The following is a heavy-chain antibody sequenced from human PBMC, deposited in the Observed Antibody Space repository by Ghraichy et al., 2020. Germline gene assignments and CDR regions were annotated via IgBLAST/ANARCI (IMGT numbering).Heavy chain of an antibody. Sequence: GESLNISCAASGFTVSSNYMSWVRQAPGKGLEWVSVIYSGGSTYYADSVKGRFTISRDNSKNTLYLQMNSLRAEDTAVYYCARDNRYAYNWNDVYYYYGMDVWGQGTTVTVSS. CDR2: IYSGGST. J-gene: IGHJ6*02. CDR3: ARDNRYAYNWNDVYYYYGMDV. D-gene: IGHD1-1*01. CDR1: GFTVSSNY. V-gene: IGHV3-53*01.